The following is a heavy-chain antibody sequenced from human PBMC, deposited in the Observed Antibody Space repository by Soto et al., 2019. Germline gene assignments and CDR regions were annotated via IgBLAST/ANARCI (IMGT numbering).Heavy chain of an antibody. CDR1: GFTFSNHG. V-gene: IGHV3-30*18. Sequence: GGSLRLSCAASGFTFSNHGMHWVRQAPGKGLEWVAVISYDGSNKYYADSVKGRFTISRDNSKNTLYLQMNSLRAEDTAVYYCAKGDCSGGSCYSDYFDYWGQGTLVTVSS. J-gene: IGHJ4*02. CDR2: ISYDGSNK. CDR3: AKGDCSGGSCYSDYFDY. D-gene: IGHD2-15*01.